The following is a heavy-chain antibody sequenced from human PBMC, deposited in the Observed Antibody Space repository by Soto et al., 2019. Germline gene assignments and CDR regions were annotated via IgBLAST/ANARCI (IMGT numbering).Heavy chain of an antibody. D-gene: IGHD2-8*02. J-gene: IGHJ6*02. CDR3: ARDKGRRVLVVVPLMGMDV. Sequence: GGSLRLSCAASGFTFSSYAMHWVRQAPGKGLKWVAVISYDGSNKFYADSVKGRFTISRDNSKNTLYLQMNSLRAEDTAVYYCARDKGRRVLVVVPLMGMDVWGQGTTVTVSS. CDR2: ISYDGSNK. V-gene: IGHV3-30-3*01. CDR1: GFTFSSYA.